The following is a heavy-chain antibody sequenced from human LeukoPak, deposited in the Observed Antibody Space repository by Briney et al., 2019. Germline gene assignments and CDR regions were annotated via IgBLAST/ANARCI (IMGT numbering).Heavy chain of an antibody. CDR2: ISYDE. J-gene: IGHJ3*02. D-gene: IGHD6-13*01. CDR3: AKDNNGAAAGIIPSAFDI. CDR1: GFTFSSYG. V-gene: IGHV3-30*18. Sequence: PGGSLRLSCAASGFTFSSYGMHWVRQAPGKGLEWVAVISYDENYADSVKGRFTISRDNSKKALYLQMNSLRTEDTAVYYCAKDNNGAAAGIIPSAFDIWGQGTMVTVSS.